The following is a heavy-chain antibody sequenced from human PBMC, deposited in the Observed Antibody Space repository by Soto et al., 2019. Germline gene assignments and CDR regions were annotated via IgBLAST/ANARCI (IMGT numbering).Heavy chain of an antibody. Sequence: PGGSLRLSCTASGFTFGDYAMSWFRQAPGKGLEWVGFIRSKAYGGTTEYAASVKGRFTISRDDSKSIAYLQMNSLKTEDTAVYYCTRDRIQLWLPEYYGMDVWGQGTTVTVSS. CDR1: GFTFGDYA. CDR2: IRSKAYGGTT. J-gene: IGHJ6*02. CDR3: TRDRIQLWLPEYYGMDV. D-gene: IGHD5-18*01. V-gene: IGHV3-49*03.